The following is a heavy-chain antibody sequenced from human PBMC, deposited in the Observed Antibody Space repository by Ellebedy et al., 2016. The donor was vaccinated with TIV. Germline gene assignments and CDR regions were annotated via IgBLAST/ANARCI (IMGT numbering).Heavy chain of an antibody. CDR2: ISGGGGNT. J-gene: IGHJ3*01. CDR1: GFTFSSFA. Sequence: GGSLRLSRAASGFTFSSFAMSWVRQAPGKGLEWVSVISGGGGNTEYADSVKGRFTISRDNSKNTLNLQMNTLRAEDTALYYCAKSHDTSGYHYIGAFDVWGQGTTVTVSS. CDR3: AKSHDTSGYHYIGAFDV. V-gene: IGHV3-23*01. D-gene: IGHD3-22*01.